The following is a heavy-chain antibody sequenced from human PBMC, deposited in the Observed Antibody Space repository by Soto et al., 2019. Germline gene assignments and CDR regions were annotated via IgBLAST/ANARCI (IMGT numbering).Heavy chain of an antibody. Sequence: ASVKVSCKASGYTFTSYGISWVRQAPGQGLEWMGWISAYNGNTNYAQKLQGRVTMTTDTSTSTAYMELRSLRSEDTAVYYCARDTPLYYHDSSGYYPLGSWGQGTLVTVSS. J-gene: IGHJ5*02. V-gene: IGHV1-18*04. CDR2: ISAYNGNT. CDR1: GYTFTSYG. CDR3: ARDTPLYYHDSSGYYPLGS. D-gene: IGHD3-22*01.